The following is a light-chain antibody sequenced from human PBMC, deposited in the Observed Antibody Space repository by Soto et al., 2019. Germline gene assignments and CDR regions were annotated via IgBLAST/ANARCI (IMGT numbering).Light chain of an antibody. V-gene: IGKV1-39*01. J-gene: IGKJ3*01. CDR2: AVS. CDR3: QQSYSSQYT. CDR1: QPIDTS. Sequence: DIQMTQAPSSPSTSVGDRVTITCRASQPIDTSLNWYQQKPGNAPRLLIYAVSSLQSGVPLRFSGSGSRTDITPTTSSLQPEDFATYYCQQSYSSQYTFGPGTTVDIK.